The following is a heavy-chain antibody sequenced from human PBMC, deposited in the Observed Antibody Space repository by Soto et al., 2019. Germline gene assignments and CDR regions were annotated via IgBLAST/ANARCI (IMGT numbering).Heavy chain of an antibody. CDR2: ISGSCGST. J-gene: IGHJ3*02. V-gene: IGHV3-23*01. D-gene: IGHD3-22*01. Sequence: EVQLLESGGGLAKPGGSLRLSCAASGFTFSSYAMTWVRQAPGQGLEWVSVISGSCGSTYYADYVKGRFTISRDNAKNALYLQMNSLRAEDTAVYYCARDDSCAYYDYACDIWGQGTMVTVSS. CDR1: GFTFSSYA. CDR3: ARDDSCAYYDYACDI.